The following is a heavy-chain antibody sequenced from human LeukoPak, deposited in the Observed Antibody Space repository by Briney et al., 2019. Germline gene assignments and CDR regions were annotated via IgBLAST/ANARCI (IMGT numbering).Heavy chain of an antibody. CDR2: ISYDGSNK. CDR1: GFTFSSYG. CDR3: AKVLVSDYDILTGYYPPIDY. J-gene: IGHJ4*02. V-gene: IGHV3-30*18. D-gene: IGHD3-9*01. Sequence: GGSLRLSCAASGFTFSSYGMHWVRQAPGKGLEWVAVISYDGSNKYYADSVKGRFTISRDNSKNTLYRQMNSLRAEDTAVYYCAKVLVSDYDILTGYYPPIDYWGQGTLVTVSS.